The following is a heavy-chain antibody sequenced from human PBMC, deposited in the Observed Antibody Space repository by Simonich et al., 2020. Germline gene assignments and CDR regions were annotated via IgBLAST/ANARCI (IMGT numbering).Heavy chain of an antibody. CDR2: INPNSGGT. D-gene: IGHD6-13*01. CDR1: GYTFTGYY. J-gene: IGHJ1*01. V-gene: IGHV1-2*02. CDR3: ARSHIAAAGTGYFQH. Sequence: QVQLVQSGAEVKKPGASVKVSCKASGYTFTGYYMHWVRQDPGKGLGWKGWINPNSGGTNYAQKFQGRVTMTRDTSISTAYMELSRLRSDDTAVYYCARSHIAAAGTGYFQHWGQGTLVTVSS.